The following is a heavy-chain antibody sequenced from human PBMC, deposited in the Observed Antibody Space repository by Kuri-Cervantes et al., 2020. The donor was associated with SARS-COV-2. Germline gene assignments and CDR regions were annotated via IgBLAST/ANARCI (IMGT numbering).Heavy chain of an antibody. J-gene: IGHJ3*02. D-gene: IGHD6-13*01. V-gene: IGHV5-51*01. CDR2: IYPGDSDT. CDR3: ARPREGSSWSRDAFDI. CDR1: GYSFTSYW. Sequence: GESLKISCKGSGYSFTSYWIGWVRQMPGKGLEWMGIIYPGDSDTRYSPSFQGQVTISADKSISTAYLQWNSLKASDAAMYYCARPREGSSWSRDAFDIWGQGTMVTVSS.